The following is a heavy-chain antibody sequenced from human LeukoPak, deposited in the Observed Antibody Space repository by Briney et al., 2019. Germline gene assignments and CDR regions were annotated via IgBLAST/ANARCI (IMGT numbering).Heavy chain of an antibody. CDR1: GYTFTNYG. CDR2: IIAYNGNI. V-gene: IGHV1-18*01. D-gene: IGHD5-24*01. Sequence: ASVKVSCNASGYTFTNYGINWVRQAPGQGLEWMGWIIAYNGNINYPQKFQGRVTMTRDTSISTAYMELSRLKSDDTAMYYCARVGQSDYWGQGTLVTVSS. CDR3: ARVGQSDY. J-gene: IGHJ4*02.